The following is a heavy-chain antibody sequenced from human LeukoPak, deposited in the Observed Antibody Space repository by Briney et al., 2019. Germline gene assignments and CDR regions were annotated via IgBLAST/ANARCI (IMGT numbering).Heavy chain of an antibody. J-gene: IGHJ4*02. CDR2: ISGYNGNT. D-gene: IGHD2-2*01. Sequence: SVKVSCKASGYTFTSYGISWVRQAPGQGLEWMGWISGYNGNTKYAQKLQGRVTMTTDTSTSTAYMEVKSLKSDDTAVYYCARVDVVVPAAILRGDYWGQGTLVTVSS. V-gene: IGHV1-18*01. CDR1: GYTFTSYG. CDR3: ARVDVVVPAAILRGDY.